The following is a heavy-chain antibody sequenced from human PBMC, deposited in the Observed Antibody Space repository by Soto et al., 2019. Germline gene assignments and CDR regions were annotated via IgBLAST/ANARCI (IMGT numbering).Heavy chain of an antibody. CDR1: GGSISSDDYY. D-gene: IGHD3-16*01. J-gene: IGHJ6*02. V-gene: IGHV4-31*03. CDR2: IYYRGDT. Sequence: SETLSLTCTVSGGSISSDDYYWNWIRQRPGKGLEWIGNIYYRGDTNCNPSLKSRIIMSMDMSENQFSLKLTSVTAADTAVYYCARGWDYYGKDVGGQGTTVTVSS. CDR3: ARGWDYYGKDV.